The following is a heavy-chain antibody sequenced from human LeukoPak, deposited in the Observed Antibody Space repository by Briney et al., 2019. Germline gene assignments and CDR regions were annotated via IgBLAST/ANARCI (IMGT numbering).Heavy chain of an antibody. J-gene: IGHJ4*02. D-gene: IGHD3-10*01. CDR1: GFTFSNYG. CDR2: IRYDGNNK. V-gene: IGHV3-30*02. CDR3: AKDLYYGFDY. Sequence: GGSLRLSCGASGFTFSNYGMLWVRQAPGKGLDWVAFIRYDGNNKLYADSVKGRFTISRDNSKNTLYLHINSLRTEDTAVYYCAKDLYYGFDYWGQGTLVTVSS.